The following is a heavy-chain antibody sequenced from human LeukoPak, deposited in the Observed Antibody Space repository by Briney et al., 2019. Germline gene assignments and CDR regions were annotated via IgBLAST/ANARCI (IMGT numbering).Heavy chain of an antibody. Sequence: SETLSLTCTVSGGSISSYYWSWIRQPPGKGLEWIGYIYYSGSTNYNPSLKSRVTISVDTSKNQFSLKLSSVTAADTAVYYCARGLRWFDPWGQGTLVTVSS. CDR2: IYYSGST. CDR1: GGSISSYY. V-gene: IGHV4-59*01. CDR3: ARGLRWFDP. J-gene: IGHJ5*02. D-gene: IGHD3-16*01.